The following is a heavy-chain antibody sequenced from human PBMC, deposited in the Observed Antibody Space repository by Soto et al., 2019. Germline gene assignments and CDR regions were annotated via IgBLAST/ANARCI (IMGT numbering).Heavy chain of an antibody. D-gene: IGHD3-10*01. Sequence: QVQLVESGGGVVQPGRSLRLSCATSGFIFSSYGMHWVRQVPGKGLEWVAVIWNDGIKKNYGEPVKGRFTISSDNSKNTLYLELNSGRAEPTDVYYCARYGEEGFGKNSLDRWGRGTQVNLSS. V-gene: IGHV3-33*01. CDR3: ARYGEEGFGKNSLDR. J-gene: IGHJ2*01. CDR2: IWNDGIKK. CDR1: GFIFSSYG.